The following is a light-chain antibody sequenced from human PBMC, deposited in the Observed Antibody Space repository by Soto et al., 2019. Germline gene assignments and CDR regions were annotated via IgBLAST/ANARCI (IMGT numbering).Light chain of an antibody. J-gene: IGKJ1*01. V-gene: IGKV1-39*01. CDR2: AAS. Sequence: EIQMTQSPRFLSASVGDRVTITCRASQNIRTYLTWYQQKPGKGPTVLIYAASTLQRGVPSRFSGSTTGTDFTLTITGLQPEDSATYYCQQTLSVPRTFGLGTKVEIK. CDR3: QQTLSVPRT. CDR1: QNIRTY.